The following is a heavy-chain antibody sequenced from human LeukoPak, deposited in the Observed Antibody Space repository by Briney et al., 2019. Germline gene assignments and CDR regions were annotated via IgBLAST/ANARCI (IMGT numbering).Heavy chain of an antibody. J-gene: IGHJ6*03. V-gene: IGHV1-69*05. D-gene: IGHD3-22*01. Sequence: SVKASCKGSGGTLSSYHISWVRQAPGQGLEWMGGIIPAFGTAHYAQKFQGRVTFTTDESTTTAYMELRSLRSEDTAVYYCASEGNYDSSGYSRYNYYYMDVWGKGTAVTVSS. CDR1: GGTLSSYH. CDR2: IIPAFGTA. CDR3: ASEGNYDSSGYSRYNYYYMDV.